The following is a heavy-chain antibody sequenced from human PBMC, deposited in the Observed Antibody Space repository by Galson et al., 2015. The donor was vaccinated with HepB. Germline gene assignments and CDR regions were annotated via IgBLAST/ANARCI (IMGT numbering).Heavy chain of an antibody. CDR3: AKGLSGYAQGTFDY. D-gene: IGHD5-12*01. V-gene: IGHV3-9*01. CDR1: GFTFDDYA. CDR2: ISWNSGSI. J-gene: IGHJ4*02. Sequence: SLRLSCAASGFTFDDYAMHWVRQAPGKGLEWVSGISWNSGSIGYADSVKGRFTISRDNAKNSLYLQMNSLRAEDTALYYCAKGLSGYAQGTFDYCGQGTLVTVSS.